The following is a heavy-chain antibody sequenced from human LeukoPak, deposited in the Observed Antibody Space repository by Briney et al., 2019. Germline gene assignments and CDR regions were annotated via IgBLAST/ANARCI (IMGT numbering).Heavy chain of an antibody. V-gene: IGHV4-39*01. CDR3: ASGGSSSWYRWFDP. D-gene: IGHD6-13*01. CDR1: GGSISSSSYY. CDR2: ISYSGST. J-gene: IGHJ5*02. Sequence: SETLSLTCTVSGGSISSSSYYWGWIRQPPGKGLEWIGDISYSGSTYYNPSLKSRVTISVDTSKNQFSLKLSSVTTTDTAVYYCASGGSSSWYRWFDPWGQGTLVTVSS.